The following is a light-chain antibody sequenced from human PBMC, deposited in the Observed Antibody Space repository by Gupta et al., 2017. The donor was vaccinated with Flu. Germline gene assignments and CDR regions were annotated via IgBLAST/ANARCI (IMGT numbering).Light chain of an antibody. CDR3: QQGYSTPLT. V-gene: IGKV1-39*01. J-gene: IGKJ4*01. Sequence: DIEMTQSPPSLSPSVGDRVTITCRASQSISSYLNWYQQKPGKAPKLLIYAASSLESGVPSRFSGSGSGTDFTLTISRLQPEDFATYYCQQGYSTPLTFGGGTKVEIK. CDR2: AAS. CDR1: QSISSY.